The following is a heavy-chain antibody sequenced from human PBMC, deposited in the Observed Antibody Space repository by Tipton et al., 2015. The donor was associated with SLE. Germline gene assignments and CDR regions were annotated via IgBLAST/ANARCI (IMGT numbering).Heavy chain of an antibody. V-gene: IGHV3-7*01. CDR2: IKQDGSEK. Sequence: SLRLSCAASGFTFSSYWMSWVRQAPGKGLEWVANIKQDGSEKYYVDSVKGRFTISRDNAKNSLYLQMNSLRAEDTAVYYCARPLQLYYDSSGHDAFDIWGQGTMVTVSS. CDR1: GFTFSSYW. D-gene: IGHD3-22*01. CDR3: ARPLQLYYDSSGHDAFDI. J-gene: IGHJ3*02.